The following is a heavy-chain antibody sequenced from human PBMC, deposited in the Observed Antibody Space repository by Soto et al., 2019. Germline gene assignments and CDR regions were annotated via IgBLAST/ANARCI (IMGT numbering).Heavy chain of an antibody. CDR1: GFKFSNYA. CDR2: ISATGGGT. J-gene: IGHJ4*02. D-gene: IGHD3-16*01. V-gene: IGHV3-23*01. Sequence: GGSLRLSCAASGFKFSNYAMSWVRQAPGKGLEWVSLISATGGGTYYADSVKGRLTISRDNSHHTLYLQVHSLTAEDTAVYYCAKDRRAGGNSAFYFDFWGQGAQVTVSS. CDR3: AKDRRAGGNSAFYFDF.